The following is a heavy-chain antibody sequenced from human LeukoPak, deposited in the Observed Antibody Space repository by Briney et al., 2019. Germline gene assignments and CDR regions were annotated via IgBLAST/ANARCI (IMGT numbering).Heavy chain of an antibody. Sequence: GGSLRLSCAASGFSFSSYSMNWVRQAPGKGLEWVSSISSGSTYIYYADSVRGRFTISRDNAKNSLYLQVSTLRAEDTAVYYCAREISSSTSFDYWGQGTLVTVSS. J-gene: IGHJ4*02. V-gene: IGHV3-21*01. CDR3: AREISSSTSFDY. D-gene: IGHD2-2*01. CDR2: ISSGSTYI. CDR1: GFSFSSYS.